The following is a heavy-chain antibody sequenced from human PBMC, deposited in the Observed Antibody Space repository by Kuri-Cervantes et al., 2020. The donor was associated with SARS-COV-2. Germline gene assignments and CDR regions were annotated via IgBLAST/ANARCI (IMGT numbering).Heavy chain of an antibody. D-gene: IGHD6-19*01. V-gene: IGHV3-20*04. CDR3: ARDPTGVAGVGRFFDY. CDR1: GFTFDDYG. CDR2: INWNGGST. J-gene: IGHJ4*02. Sequence: GESLKISCAASGFTFDDYGMSWVRQAPGKGLEWVSRINWNGGSTGYADSVKGRFTISRDNAKNSLYLQMNNLRAEDTALYFCARDPTGVAGVGRFFDYWGQGALVTDSS.